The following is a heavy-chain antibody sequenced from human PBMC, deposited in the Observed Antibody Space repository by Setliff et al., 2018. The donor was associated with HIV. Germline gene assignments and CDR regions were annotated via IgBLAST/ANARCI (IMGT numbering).Heavy chain of an antibody. CDR3: ARDGRYFDFTDAFDI. D-gene: IGHD3-9*01. J-gene: IGHJ3*02. V-gene: IGHV1-2*02. CDR2: INPNSGAT. CDR1: GYSFSGYY. Sequence: ASVKVSCKASGYSFSGYYLHWVRRAPGQGLEWMGWINPNSGATNYAQKFQGRVTMTRDTSISTAYMELSRLRSDDTAVYYCARDGRYFDFTDAFDIWGQGTMVTVSS.